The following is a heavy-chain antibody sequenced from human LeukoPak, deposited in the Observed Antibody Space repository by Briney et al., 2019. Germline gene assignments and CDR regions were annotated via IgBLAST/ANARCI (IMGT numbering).Heavy chain of an antibody. V-gene: IGHV1-46*01. CDR3: ARDNYDILTGYYRYYYMDV. CDR2: INPSGGST. Sequence: ASVKVSCKASGYTFTGYYMHWVRQAPGQGLEWMGIINPSGGSTSYAQKFQGRVTMTRDTSTSTVYMELSSLRSEDTAVYYCARDNYDILTGYYRYYYMDVWGKGTTVTISS. J-gene: IGHJ6*03. D-gene: IGHD3-9*01. CDR1: GYTFTGYY.